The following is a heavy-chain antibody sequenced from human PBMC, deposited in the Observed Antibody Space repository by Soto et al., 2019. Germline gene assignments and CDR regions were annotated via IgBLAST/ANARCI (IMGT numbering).Heavy chain of an antibody. J-gene: IGHJ6*02. CDR3: ARDYDFWSGYPYYYGMDV. Sequence: PGGSLRLSCAASGFTFSSYSMNWVRQAPGKGLEWVSYISSSSTIYYADSVKGRFTISRDNAKNSLYLQMNSLRDEDTAVYYCARDYDFWSGYPYYYGMDVWGQGTTVTVSS. D-gene: IGHD3-3*01. CDR2: ISSSSTI. CDR1: GFTFSSYS. V-gene: IGHV3-48*02.